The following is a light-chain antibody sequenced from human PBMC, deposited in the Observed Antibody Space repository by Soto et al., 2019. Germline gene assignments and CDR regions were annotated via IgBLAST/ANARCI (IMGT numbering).Light chain of an antibody. V-gene: IGLV2-14*01. CDR2: EVS. CDR3: SSYTRSSTYMV. CDR1: SSDVGGYNY. J-gene: IGLJ2*01. Sequence: QSALTQPASVSGSPGQSITISCTGTSSDVGGYNYVSWYQQHPGKAPKLMIYEVSNRPSGVSNRFSGSKSGNTASLTISGLQAEDAADYYCSSYTRSSTYMVFGGGTKLTVL.